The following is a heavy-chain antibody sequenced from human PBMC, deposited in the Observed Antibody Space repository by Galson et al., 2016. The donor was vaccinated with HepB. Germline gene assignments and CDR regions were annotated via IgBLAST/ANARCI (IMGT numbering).Heavy chain of an antibody. CDR3: AKEGTIFGAVPYGMDV. J-gene: IGHJ6*02. Sequence: SLRLSCAASEFTFSSYVMSWVRQAPGKGLEWVSTIRGNGGSPYDADSVKGRFTISRDKSKNTLYLQMNSLRAEDTAVYYCAKEGTIFGAVPYGMDVWGQGTTVTVSS. CDR2: IRGNGGSP. V-gene: IGHV3-23*01. CDR1: EFTFSSYV. D-gene: IGHD3-3*01.